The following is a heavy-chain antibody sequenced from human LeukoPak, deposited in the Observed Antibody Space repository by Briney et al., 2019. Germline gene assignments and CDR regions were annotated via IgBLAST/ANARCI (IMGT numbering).Heavy chain of an antibody. D-gene: IGHD3-22*01. CDR2: IKQDGSAK. V-gene: IGHV3-7*01. Sequence: GGSLRLSCAASGFTFSTYWMTWVRQAPGKGLEWVANIKQDGSAKYYVDSVKGRFTISRDNAKNSLYLQMNSLRAEDTAVYYCARKLYYSETSPAGWFDPWGQGTLVTVSS. CDR1: GFTFSTYW. J-gene: IGHJ5*02. CDR3: ARKLYYSETSPAGWFDP.